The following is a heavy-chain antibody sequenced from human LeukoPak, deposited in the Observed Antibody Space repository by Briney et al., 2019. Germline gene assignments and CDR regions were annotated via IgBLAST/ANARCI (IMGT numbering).Heavy chain of an antibody. CDR3: ARRPDADTAMVFDY. D-gene: IGHD5-18*01. CDR2: INPNSGGT. Sequence: RASVKVSYKASGYTFTGYYMHWVRQAPGQGLEWMGWINPNSGGTNYAQKFQGRVTMTRDTSISTAYMELSRLRSDDTAVYYCARRPDADTAMVFDYWGQGTLVTVSS. V-gene: IGHV1-2*02. CDR1: GYTFTGYY. J-gene: IGHJ4*02.